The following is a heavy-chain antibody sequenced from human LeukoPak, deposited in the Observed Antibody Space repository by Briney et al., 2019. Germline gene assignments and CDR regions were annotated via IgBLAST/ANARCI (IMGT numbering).Heavy chain of an antibody. J-gene: IGHJ2*01. V-gene: IGHV1-69*04. D-gene: IGHD4-17*01. CDR1: GGTFSSYA. Sequence: ASVKVSCKASGGTFSSYAISWVRQAPGQGLEWVGRIIPILGIANYAQKFQGRVTITADKSTSTAYMELSSLRSEDTAVYYCARDLPYGDHGTYWYFDLWGRGTLVTVSS. CDR2: IIPILGIA. CDR3: ARDLPYGDHGTYWYFDL.